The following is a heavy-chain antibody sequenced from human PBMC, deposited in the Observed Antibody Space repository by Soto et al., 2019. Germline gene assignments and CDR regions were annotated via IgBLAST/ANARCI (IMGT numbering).Heavy chain of an antibody. CDR3: ARHEGIAVGIDF. V-gene: IGHV4-39*01. D-gene: IGHD6-19*01. CDR1: GGSISSSSYY. J-gene: IGHJ4*02. Sequence: SETLSLTCTVSGGSISSSSYYWGWIRQPPGKGLEWIGSIYYSGSTYYNPSLKSRVTISVDTSKNQFSLKLSSVTAADTAVYYGARHEGIAVGIDFWGKGTLVTVAS. CDR2: IYYSGST.